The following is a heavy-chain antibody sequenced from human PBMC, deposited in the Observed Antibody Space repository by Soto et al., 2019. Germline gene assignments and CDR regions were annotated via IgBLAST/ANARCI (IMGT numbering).Heavy chain of an antibody. CDR2: LNPSDGST. Sequence: QVQLVQSGADVKKPGASVSVSCETSGYTFSTCYVHWVRQAPGQGLEWMGVLNPSDGSTSYTQKCKGRVTMTRDMSTSTVYMELSSLTSEDTAVYYCARAFSSSSEFDYWGQGTLVTVSS. D-gene: IGHD6-6*01. J-gene: IGHJ4*02. V-gene: IGHV1-46*01. CDR3: ARAFSSSSEFDY. CDR1: GYTFSTCY.